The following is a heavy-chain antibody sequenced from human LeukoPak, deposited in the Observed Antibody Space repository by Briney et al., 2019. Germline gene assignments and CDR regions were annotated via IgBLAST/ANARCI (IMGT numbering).Heavy chain of an antibody. Sequence: SETLSLTCAVYGGSFSGYYWSWIRQPPGKGLEWIGEINHSGSTNYNPSLKSRVTISVDTSKNQFSLKLSSVTAADTAVYYCARRFRQWLATNLDYWGQGTLVTVSS. CDR3: ARRFRQWLATNLDY. J-gene: IGHJ4*02. V-gene: IGHV4-34*01. D-gene: IGHD6-19*01. CDR1: GGSFSGYY. CDR2: INHSGST.